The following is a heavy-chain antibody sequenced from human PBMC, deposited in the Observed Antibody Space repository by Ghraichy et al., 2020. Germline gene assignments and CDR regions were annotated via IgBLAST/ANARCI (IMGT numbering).Heavy chain of an antibody. J-gene: IGHJ4*02. CDR1: GFTVSSNY. Sequence: GESLNISCAASGFTVSSNYMSWVRQAPGKGPEWVSVIYSGGSTYYADSVKGRFTISRDNSKNTLYLQMNSLRAEDTAVYYCARGNGSTTVFDYWGQGTLVTVFS. CDR2: IYSGGST. CDR3: ARGNGSTTVFDY. V-gene: IGHV3-53*01. D-gene: IGHD2/OR15-2a*01.